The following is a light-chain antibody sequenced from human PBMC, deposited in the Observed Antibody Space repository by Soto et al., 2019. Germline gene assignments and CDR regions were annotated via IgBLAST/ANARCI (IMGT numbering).Light chain of an antibody. V-gene: IGKV2-28*01. CDR3: MQALQTHRT. CDR2: LAS. CDR1: QSLLYRTGNHY. Sequence: DIVMTQSPLSLSVTPGEPASISCRSSQSLLYRTGNHYLDWYLQKPGQSPQLLISLASNRASGVPDRFCGSGSGTDFTLKISRVEAEDVGVYYCMQALQTHRTFGQGTRVDIK. J-gene: IGKJ1*01.